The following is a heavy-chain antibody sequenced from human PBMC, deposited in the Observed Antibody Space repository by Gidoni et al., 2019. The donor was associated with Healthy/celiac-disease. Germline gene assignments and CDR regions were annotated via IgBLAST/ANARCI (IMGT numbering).Heavy chain of an antibody. D-gene: IGHD3-22*01. CDR2: IYYSGST. CDR3: ARQQITMIVVATPGWFDP. Sequence: QLQLQESGPGLVKPSETLSLPCTVSGGAISSSSYYWGWIRQPPGKGLEWIGSIYYSGSTYYNPSLKSRVTISVDTSKNQFSLKLSSVTAADTAVYYCARQQITMIVVATPGWFDPWGQGTLVTVSS. J-gene: IGHJ5*02. V-gene: IGHV4-39*01. CDR1: GGAISSSSYY.